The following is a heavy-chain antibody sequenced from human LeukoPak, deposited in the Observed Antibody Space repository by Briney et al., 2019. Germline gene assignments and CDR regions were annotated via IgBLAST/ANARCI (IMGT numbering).Heavy chain of an antibody. V-gene: IGHV3-33*03. Sequence: GGSLRLSCVASGLTFRNYGFHWVRQAPGKGLEWVAIIYSGGGTTKYYAESVKDRFTITRDDSRDTLYLQMNSLRAEDTAVYYCVVILVPGGVWHFDLWGRGTLVNVSS. D-gene: IGHD2-2*01. CDR1: GLTFRNYG. CDR2: IYSGGGTTK. J-gene: IGHJ2*01. CDR3: VVILVPGGVWHFDL.